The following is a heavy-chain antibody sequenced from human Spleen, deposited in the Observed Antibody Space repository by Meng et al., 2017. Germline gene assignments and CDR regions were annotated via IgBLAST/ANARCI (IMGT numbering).Heavy chain of an antibody. V-gene: IGHV4-34*01. J-gene: IGHJ4*02. CDR1: GGSFSDYY. D-gene: IGHD4-11*01. CDR3: ARGPTTVAHDFDY. Sequence: GQLQQWGAGLLKPSGTLSLTCVVSGGSFSDYYWSWTRQPPGKGLEWIGEINHRGNTNYNSFLESRVTISVDTSQNSLSLKLSSVTAADSAVYYCARGPTTVAHDFDYWGQGTLVTVSS. CDR2: INHRGNT.